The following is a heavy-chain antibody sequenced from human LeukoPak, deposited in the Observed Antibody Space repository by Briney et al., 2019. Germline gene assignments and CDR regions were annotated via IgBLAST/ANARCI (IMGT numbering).Heavy chain of an antibody. Sequence: GGSLRLSCAASGFSFNSYTLNWVRQAPGKGLEWVSSISGSNTNIDYADSVKGRFTISRDNARNSLFLQMHGLRAEDTAVYYCARDFSSGWYSPGYYFDRWGQGTLVTVSS. D-gene: IGHD6-19*01. V-gene: IGHV3-21*06. CDR3: ARDFSSGWYSPGYYFDR. CDR2: ISGSNTNI. J-gene: IGHJ4*02. CDR1: GFSFNSYT.